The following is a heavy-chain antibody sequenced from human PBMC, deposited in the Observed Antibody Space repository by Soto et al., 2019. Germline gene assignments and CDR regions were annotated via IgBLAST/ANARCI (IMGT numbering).Heavy chain of an antibody. Sequence: TLALTCPVSGDSISSADYYWSWIRQTPGKGLEWIGHIFYSGTTYYNPSLKSRLTISVDTSKSHFSLRLTSVTAADTAVYYCARALWVEPELYYYGMDVWGQGTKVTVYS. J-gene: IGHJ6*02. CDR3: ARALWVEPELYYYGMDV. CDR2: IFYSGTT. V-gene: IGHV4-30-4*01. D-gene: IGHD1-1*01. CDR1: GDSISSADYY.